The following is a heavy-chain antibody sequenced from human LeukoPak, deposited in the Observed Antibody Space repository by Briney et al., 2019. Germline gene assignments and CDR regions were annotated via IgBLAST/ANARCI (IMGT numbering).Heavy chain of an antibody. V-gene: IGHV3-23*01. D-gene: IGHD6-19*01. CDR3: ASGGNSGWETEPLDY. J-gene: IGHJ4*02. CDR1: GLTFSIYA. Sequence: GGSLRLSCAASGLTFSIYAMSWVRQAPGKGLEWVSVISGSGGTTNYADSVKGRFTISRDNSKNTLYLQMNSLRAEDTAVYYCASGGNSGWETEPLDYWGQGTLVTVSS. CDR2: ISGSGGTT.